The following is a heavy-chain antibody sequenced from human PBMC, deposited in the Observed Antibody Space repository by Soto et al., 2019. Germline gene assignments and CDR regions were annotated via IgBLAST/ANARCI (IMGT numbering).Heavy chain of an antibody. J-gene: IGHJ4*02. CDR3: ATAPGPY. V-gene: IGHV4-30-2*01. Sequence: TLSLTCTASGGPISSGGYSWSWIRQPPGKGLEWIGYIYHSGSTYYNPSLKSRVTISVDRSKNQFSLKLSSVTAADTAVYYCATAPGPYWGQGTLVTVSS. CDR2: IYHSGST. CDR1: GGPISSGGYS.